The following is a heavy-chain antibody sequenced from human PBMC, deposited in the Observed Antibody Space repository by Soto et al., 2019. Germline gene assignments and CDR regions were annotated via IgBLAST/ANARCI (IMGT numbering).Heavy chain of an antibody. D-gene: IGHD2-21*02. Sequence: GGSLRLSCAASGFTFSSYAMHWVRQAPGKGLEWVAVISYDGSNKYYADSVKGRFTISRDNSKNTLYLQMNSLRAEDTAVYYCARESGTAYCGGDPPSFFRFCSSGMDVWGQGTTVTVSS. CDR1: GFTFSSYA. CDR3: ARESGTAYCGGDPPSFFRFCSSGMDV. CDR2: ISYDGSNK. V-gene: IGHV3-30-3*01. J-gene: IGHJ6*02.